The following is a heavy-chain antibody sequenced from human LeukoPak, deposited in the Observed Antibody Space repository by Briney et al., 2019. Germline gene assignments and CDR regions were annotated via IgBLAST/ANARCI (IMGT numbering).Heavy chain of an antibody. CDR2: ISGSGGST. CDR1: GFTFSSYG. V-gene: IGHV3-23*01. J-gene: IGHJ4*02. CDR3: AKDRMGWLQLIDY. Sequence: GGSLRLSCAASGFTFSSYGMSWVRQAPGKGLEWVSAISGSGGSTYYADSVKGRFTISRDNSKNTLYLQMNSLRAEDTAVYYCAKDRMGWLQLIDYWGQGTLVTVSS. D-gene: IGHD5-24*01.